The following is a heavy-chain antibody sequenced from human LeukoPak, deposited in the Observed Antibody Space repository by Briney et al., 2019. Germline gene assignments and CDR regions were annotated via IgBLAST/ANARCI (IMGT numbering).Heavy chain of an antibody. J-gene: IGHJ4*02. CDR1: GFSFSDYE. V-gene: IGHV3-48*03. D-gene: IGHD1-26*01. CDR2: ISNSGDIR. CDR3: AGGPQYSGSYGD. Sequence: GGFLRLSCVVSGFSFSDYEMAWVRQAPGMGLEWISYISNSGDIRRYADAVKGRFDISRDNAKNSVSLQMNSLRADDTGLYFCAGGPQYSGSYGDWGQGTLVTVSS.